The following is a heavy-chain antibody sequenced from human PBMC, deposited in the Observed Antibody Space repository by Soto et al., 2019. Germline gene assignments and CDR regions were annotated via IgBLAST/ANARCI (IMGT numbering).Heavy chain of an antibody. CDR3: ARGSSGWFDY. D-gene: IGHD6-19*01. Sequence: WSLRLSCAASGFTLSSYSMNWVRQAPGKGLEWTSYISSSSSSIYDADSVKGRFTISRDNAKNSLYLQMKSLGDEDTAVYHCARGSSGWFDYWGQGTLVTVSS. CDR2: ISSSSSSI. J-gene: IGHJ4*02. CDR1: GFTLSSYS. V-gene: IGHV3-48*02.